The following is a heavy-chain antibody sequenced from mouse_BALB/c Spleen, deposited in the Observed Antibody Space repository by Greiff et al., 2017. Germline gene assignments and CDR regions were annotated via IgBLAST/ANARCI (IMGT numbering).Heavy chain of an antibody. Sequence: QVQLQQPGAELVKPGTSVKLSCKASGYNFTSYWINWVKLRPGQGLEWIGDIYPGSGSTNYNEKFKSKATLTVDTSSSTAYMQLSSLASEDSALYYCARGRGWRYFDYWGQGTTLTVSS. V-gene: IGHV1-55*01. CDR1: GYNFTSYW. CDR3: ARGRGWRYFDY. CDR2: IYPGSGST. J-gene: IGHJ2*01.